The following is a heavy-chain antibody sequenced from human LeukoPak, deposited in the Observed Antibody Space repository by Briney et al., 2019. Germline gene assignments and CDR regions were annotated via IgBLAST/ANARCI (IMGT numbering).Heavy chain of an antibody. J-gene: IGHJ4*02. D-gene: IGHD6-19*01. CDR1: GFIFYNYA. CDR2: IGDGGGKI. CDR3: SPLGSGVDY. V-gene: IGHV3-23*01. Sequence: GGSLRLSCAASGFIFYNYAMSWVRQAPGKGLEWVSVIGDGGGKIYYADSVRGRFTISRDDSKNTLYLEINSLRAEDTAVYYCSPLGSGVDYWGQGTMVTVTS.